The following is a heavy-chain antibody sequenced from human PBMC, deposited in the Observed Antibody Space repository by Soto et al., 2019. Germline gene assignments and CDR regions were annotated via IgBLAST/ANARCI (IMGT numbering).Heavy chain of an antibody. CDR1: GFTFNSYG. Sequence: GGSLRLSCAASGFTFNSYGIHWVRQAPGKGLEWLALISYDGTNKYNADSVKGRFAISRDNSKNTLYLQLNSLRPEDTAVYYCARTTAVAGTPEFDYWGQGTLVTVSS. CDR2: ISYDGTNK. CDR3: ARTTAVAGTPEFDY. D-gene: IGHD6-19*01. V-gene: IGHV3-30*03. J-gene: IGHJ4*02.